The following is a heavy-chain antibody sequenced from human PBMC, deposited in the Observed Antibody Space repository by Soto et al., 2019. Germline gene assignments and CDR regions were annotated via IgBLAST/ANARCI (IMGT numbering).Heavy chain of an antibody. V-gene: IGHV1-2*04. CDR3: ARGNVLRFLEWSPALDY. CDR1: GYTFTGYY. CDR2: INPNSGGT. D-gene: IGHD3-3*01. Sequence: AAVKVSCKASGYTFTGYYMHWVRQAPGQGLEWMGWINPNSGGTNYAQKFQGWVTMTRDTSISTAYMELSRLRSDDTAVYYCARGNVLRFLEWSPALDYWGQGTLVTVSS. J-gene: IGHJ4*02.